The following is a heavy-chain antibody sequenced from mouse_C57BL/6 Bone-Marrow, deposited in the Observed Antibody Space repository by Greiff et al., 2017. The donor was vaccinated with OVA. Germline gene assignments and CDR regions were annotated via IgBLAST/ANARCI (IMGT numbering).Heavy chain of an antibody. J-gene: IGHJ4*01. CDR3: ASSLRRIWAMDY. D-gene: IGHD1-2*01. CDR1: GFTFTDYY. Sequence: EVHLVESGGGLVQPGGSLSLSCAASGFTFTDYYMSWVRQPPGKALEWLGFIRNKANGYTTEYSASVKGRFTISRDNSQSILYLQMNALRAEDSATYYCASSLRRIWAMDYWGQGTSVTVSS. CDR2: IRNKANGYTT. V-gene: IGHV7-3*01.